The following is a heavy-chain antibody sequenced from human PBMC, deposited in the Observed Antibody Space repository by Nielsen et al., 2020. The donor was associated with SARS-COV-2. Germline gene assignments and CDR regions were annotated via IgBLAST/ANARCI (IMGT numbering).Heavy chain of an antibody. CDR1: GGSFSGYY. V-gene: IGHV4-34*01. Sequence: SETLSLTCAVYGGSFSGYYWSWIRQPPGKGLEWIGEINHSGSTNYNPSLKSRVTISVDTSKNQFSLKLSSVTAADTAVYYCARGSGYQPLPLRYWGQGTLVTVSS. J-gene: IGHJ4*02. CDR2: INHSGST. D-gene: IGHD2-2*01. CDR3: ARGSGYQPLPLRY.